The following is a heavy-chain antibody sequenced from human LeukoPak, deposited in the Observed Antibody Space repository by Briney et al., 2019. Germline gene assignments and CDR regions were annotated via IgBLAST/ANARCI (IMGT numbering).Heavy chain of an antibody. CDR3: AKTLWGGYYDSSGDAFDI. V-gene: IGHV3-23*01. CDR2: ISGSGGST. J-gene: IGHJ3*02. CDR1: GFTFSSYA. Sequence: PGGSLRLSCAASGFTFSSYAMSWVRQAPGKGLEWVSAISGSGGSTYYADSVKGRFTISRDSSKNTLYLQMNSLRAEDTAVYYCAKTLWGGYYDSSGDAFDIWGQGTMVTVSS. D-gene: IGHD3-22*01.